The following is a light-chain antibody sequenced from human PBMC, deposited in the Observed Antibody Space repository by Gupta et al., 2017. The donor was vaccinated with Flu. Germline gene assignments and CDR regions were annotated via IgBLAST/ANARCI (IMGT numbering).Light chain of an antibody. CDR3: QQDDSYPLT. V-gene: IGKV1-8*01. Sequence: IRMTQSPSSFSASTGDRVTITCRASQGISSYLAWYQQKPGKAPKLLIYAASTLQSGVPSRFSGSGSGTDFTLTISCLQSEDFATYYCQQDDSYPLTFGRGTKVEIK. CDR1: QGISSY. CDR2: AAS. J-gene: IGKJ4*01.